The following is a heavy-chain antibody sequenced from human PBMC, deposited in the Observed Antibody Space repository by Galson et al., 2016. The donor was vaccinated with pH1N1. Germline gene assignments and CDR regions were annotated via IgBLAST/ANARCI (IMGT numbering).Heavy chain of an antibody. D-gene: IGHD2-15*01. CDR1: GGSMRSSDHY. CDR2: VFHRGTT. V-gene: IGHV4-39*02. J-gene: IGHJ5*02. Sequence: SETLSLTCSVSGGSMRSSDHYWAWIRQRPGKGLEWSGSVFHRGTTYYDLSLKSRVTISIDTSNKRFSLKVTSVSAAVAAVYYCPRGVAAASRFDLWGQGSLVAVSS. CDR3: PRGVAAASRFDL.